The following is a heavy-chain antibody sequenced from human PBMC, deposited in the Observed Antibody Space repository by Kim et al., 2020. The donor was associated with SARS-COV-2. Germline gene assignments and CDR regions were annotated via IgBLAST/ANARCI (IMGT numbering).Heavy chain of an antibody. V-gene: IGHV4-34*01. D-gene: IGHD2-2*01. CDR1: GGSFSGYY. CDR3: ARGPRVAWGYIVVVPAAKRGAFDI. Sequence: SETLSLTCAVYGGSFSGYYWSWIRQPPGKGLEWIGEINHSGSTNYNPSLKSRVTISVDTSKNQFSLKLSSVTAADTAVYYCARGPRVAWGYIVVVPAAKRGAFDIWGQGTMVTVSS. J-gene: IGHJ3*02. CDR2: INHSGST.